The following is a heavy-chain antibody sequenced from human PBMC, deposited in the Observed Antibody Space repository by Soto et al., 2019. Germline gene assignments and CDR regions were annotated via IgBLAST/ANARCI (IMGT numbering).Heavy chain of an antibody. D-gene: IGHD3-22*01. CDR2: ISSSSSTI. V-gene: IGHV3-48*02. J-gene: IGHJ4*02. CDR3: ARDDYYDTSGYLALFDY. Sequence: EVQLVESGGGLVQPGGSLRLSCAASGFTFSSYSMNWVRQAPGKGLEWVPYISSSSSTIYYADSVKGRFTISRDNAKNSLYLQMNCLRDEDTAVYYCARDDYYDTSGYLALFDYWGQGTLVTVSS. CDR1: GFTFSSYS.